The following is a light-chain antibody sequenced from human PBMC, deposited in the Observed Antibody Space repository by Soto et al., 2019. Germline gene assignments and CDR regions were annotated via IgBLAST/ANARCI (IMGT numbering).Light chain of an antibody. CDR2: DAS. V-gene: IGKV3-11*01. CDR3: QQRWGGFPIT. CDR1: QSVSSC. J-gene: IGKJ5*01. Sequence: TGSFSSSLCATLSCSSSQSVSSCLAWYQQKPGHAPSLLIYDASNRATGIPARFSGSGSGTDFSLPISSLLAEGFAVDYCQQRWGGFPITFGKGTRLEI.